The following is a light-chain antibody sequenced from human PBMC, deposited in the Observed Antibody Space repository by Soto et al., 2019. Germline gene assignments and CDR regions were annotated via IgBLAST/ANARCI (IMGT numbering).Light chain of an antibody. J-gene: IGKJ5*01. CDR2: DAS. CDR3: QQRSNFIT. CDR1: QSVSSY. V-gene: IGKV3-11*01. Sequence: IVLPQSPATLSLSPGERATLSCRASQSVSSYLAWYQQKPGQAPRLLIYDASNRATGIPARFSGSGSGTDVTLAISSLEPEDFAVYYCQQRSNFITFGQGTRLEIK.